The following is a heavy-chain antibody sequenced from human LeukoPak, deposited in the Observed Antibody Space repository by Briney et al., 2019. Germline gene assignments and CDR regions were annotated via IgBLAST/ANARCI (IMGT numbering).Heavy chain of an antibody. D-gene: IGHD6-19*01. CDR1: GFTLSSYA. V-gene: IGHV3-23*01. CDR2: VSISGGST. J-gene: IGHJ4*02. CDR3: TRMRLAGSRAYYFDY. Sequence: GGSLRLSCAASGFTLSSYAMSWVRQAPGKGLERVSGVSISGGSTYYADSVKGRFTISRDNSKNTLYLQMNSLRTEDTAVYYCTRMRLAGSRAYYFDYWGQGTLVTVSA.